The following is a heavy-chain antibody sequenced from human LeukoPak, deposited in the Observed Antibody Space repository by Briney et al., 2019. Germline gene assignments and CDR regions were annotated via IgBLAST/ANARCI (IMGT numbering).Heavy chain of an antibody. CDR2: INPNSGGT. D-gene: IGHD2-2*01. Sequence: ASMKVSCKASGYTFTGYYMHWVRQAPGQGLEWMGWINPNSGGTNYAQKFQGKVTMTRDTSISTAYMELSRLRSDDTAVYYCARVVPAAILYLYHYGMDVWGQGTTVTVSS. CDR1: GYTFTGYY. J-gene: IGHJ6*02. CDR3: ARVVPAAILYLYHYGMDV. V-gene: IGHV1-2*02.